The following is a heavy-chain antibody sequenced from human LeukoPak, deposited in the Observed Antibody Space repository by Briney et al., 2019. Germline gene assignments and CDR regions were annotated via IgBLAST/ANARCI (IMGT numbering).Heavy chain of an antibody. D-gene: IGHD6-25*01. V-gene: IGHV3-23*01. CDR3: ASDYFLDY. Sequence: GSLRLSCAASGFTFSSYAMTWVRQAPGKGLEWVSTISDSGARTNYADSAKGRFTISRDNSMNTLYLQMNSLRANDTAVYYCASDYFLDYWGQGTLVTVSS. CDR2: ISDSGART. CDR1: GFTFSSYA. J-gene: IGHJ4*02.